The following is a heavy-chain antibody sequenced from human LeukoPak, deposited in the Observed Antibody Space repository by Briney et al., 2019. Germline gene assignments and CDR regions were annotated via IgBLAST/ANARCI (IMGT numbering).Heavy chain of an antibody. D-gene: IGHD6-6*01. CDR3: ARANSSSSDY. CDR2: ISSSSSYI. V-gene: IGHV3-21*01. CDR1: GFTFRTYA. J-gene: IGHJ4*02. Sequence: PGGSLRLSCAASGFTFRTYAMAWVRQAPGKGLEWVSSISSSSSYIYYADSVKGRFTISRDNAKNSLYLQMNSLRAEDTAVYYCARANSSSSDYWGQGTLVTVSS.